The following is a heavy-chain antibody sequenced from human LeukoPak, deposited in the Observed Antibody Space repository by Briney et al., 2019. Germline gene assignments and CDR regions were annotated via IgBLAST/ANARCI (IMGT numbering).Heavy chain of an antibody. V-gene: IGHV4-39*07. CDR2: MYYRGNT. J-gene: IGHJ4*02. D-gene: IGHD3-16*01. CDR3: ARASVAPMINY. Sequence: SETLSLTCTVSGGSISTITYYWGWIRQPPGKGLEWVGHMYYRGNTFYNPSLKSRVTISVDTSKNQFSLKLRSVTAADTAVYYCARASVAPMINYWGQGTLVTVSS. CDR1: GGSISTITYY.